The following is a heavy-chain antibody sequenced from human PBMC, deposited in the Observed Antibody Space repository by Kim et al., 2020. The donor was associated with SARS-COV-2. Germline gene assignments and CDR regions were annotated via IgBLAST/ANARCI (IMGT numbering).Heavy chain of an antibody. Sequence: GTPTDHPRLKSRVPISVDTSKNQFALKLSSVTAADTAVYYCASLYGSGPDPWGQGTLVTVSS. J-gene: IGHJ5*02. V-gene: IGHV4-4*09. CDR2: GTP. CDR3: ASLYGSGPDP. D-gene: IGHD3-10*01.